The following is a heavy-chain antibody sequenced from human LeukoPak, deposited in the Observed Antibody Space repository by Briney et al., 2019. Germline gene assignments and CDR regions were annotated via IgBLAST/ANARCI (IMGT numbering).Heavy chain of an antibody. D-gene: IGHD2-2*01. CDR3: AKTGSTGVVVPAVDY. J-gene: IGHJ4*02. V-gene: IGHV3-30*02. CDR2: IRYDGSNK. CDR1: GFTFSSYG. Sequence: GGSLRLSCAASGFTFSSYGMHWVRQAPGKGLEWVAFIRYDGSNKYYADSVKGRFTISRDNSKNTLYLQMNSLRAEDTAVYYCAKTGSTGVVVPAVDYWGQGTLVTVSS.